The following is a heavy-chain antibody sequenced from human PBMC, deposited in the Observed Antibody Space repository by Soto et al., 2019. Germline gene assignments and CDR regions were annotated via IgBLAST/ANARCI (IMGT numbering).Heavy chain of an antibody. CDR1: GGTFSSYA. V-gene: IGHV1-69*12. Sequence: QVQLVQSGAEVKKPGSSVKVSCKASGGTFSSYAISWVRQAPGQGLEWMGGIIPIFGTANYAQKFQGRVTITADESTSTAYMELSSLRSEDTAVYYFATLVGGKSDYVWVTGYYYGMDVWGQGTTVTVSS. D-gene: IGHD3-16*01. CDR3: ATLVGGKSDYVWVTGYYYGMDV. CDR2: IIPIFGTA. J-gene: IGHJ6*02.